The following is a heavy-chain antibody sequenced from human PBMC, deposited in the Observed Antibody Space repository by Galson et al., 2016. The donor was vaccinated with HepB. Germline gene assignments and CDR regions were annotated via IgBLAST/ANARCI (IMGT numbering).Heavy chain of an antibody. J-gene: IGHJ4*02. CDR2: ISSRSGSPI. CDR1: GFTFSDYY. V-gene: IGHV3-11*01. CDR3: AKHSRGDSPYYFDY. Sequence: SLRLSCAASGFTFSDYYMSRIRQAPGKGLEWVSYISSRSGSPISYADSVKGRFTISRDNAKNSLYLQMNSLRAEDTALYYCAKHSRGDSPYYFDYWGQGTLVTVSS. D-gene: IGHD3-10*01.